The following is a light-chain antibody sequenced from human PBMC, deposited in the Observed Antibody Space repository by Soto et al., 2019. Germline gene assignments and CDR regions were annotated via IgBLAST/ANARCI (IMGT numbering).Light chain of an antibody. Sequence: VIWMTQSPSFLSASAGDIVTISCRISQSISSYLAWYQQKPGKAPKLLIYAASSLQSGVPSRFSGSGSGTDFTLTISSLQSDDFATYYCQQYNSYSPTFGQGTKVDIK. J-gene: IGKJ1*01. CDR2: AAS. CDR3: QQYNSYSPT. CDR1: QSISSY. V-gene: IGKV1D-8*03.